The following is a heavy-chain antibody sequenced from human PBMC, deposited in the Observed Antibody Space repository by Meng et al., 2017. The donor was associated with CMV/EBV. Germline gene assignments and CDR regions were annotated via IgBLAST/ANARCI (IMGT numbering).Heavy chain of an antibody. V-gene: IGHV4-39*07. J-gene: IGHJ3*02. CDR2: IYYSGST. CDR1: GGSISNSSYY. Sequence: SETLSLTCTVSGGSISNSSYYWGWIRQPPGKGLEWIGSIYYSGSTYYNPSLKSRVTISVDTSKYQFSLKLSSVTAAATALYYCARLPPPLGHCSSTSCDNPQDAFDIWGQGTMVTVSS. CDR3: ARLPPPLGHCSSTSCDNPQDAFDI. D-gene: IGHD2-2*02.